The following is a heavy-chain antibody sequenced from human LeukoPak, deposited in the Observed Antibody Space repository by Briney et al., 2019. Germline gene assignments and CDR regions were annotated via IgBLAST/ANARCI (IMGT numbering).Heavy chain of an antibody. Sequence: VSVKVSCKASGYTFTSYGISWVRQAPRQGLEWMGWISAYNGNTNYAQKLQGRVTMTTDTSTSTAYMELRSLRSDDTAVYYCARVGSGWYVLDYWGQGTLVTVSS. CDR1: GYTFTSYG. V-gene: IGHV1-18*01. CDR2: ISAYNGNT. D-gene: IGHD6-19*01. J-gene: IGHJ4*02. CDR3: ARVGSGWYVLDY.